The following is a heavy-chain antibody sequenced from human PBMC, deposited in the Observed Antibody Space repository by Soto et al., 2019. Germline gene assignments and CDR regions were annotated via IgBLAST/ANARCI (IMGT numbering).Heavy chain of an antibody. V-gene: IGHV3-9*02. CDR1: EFSSDDYT. CDR3: VRNRDDSKSGGDAFDI. D-gene: IGHD3-22*01. Sequence: EVQLVESGGGLVQPGGSLRLSCVASEFSSDDYTLQWVRQVPGKGLEWISGISWKSDHIDYAESVKGRFTISKDNAKNSLYLRMSSLSAEDTALYYCVRNRDDSKSGGDAFDIWGQGTMVTASS. J-gene: IGHJ3*02. CDR2: ISWKSDHI.